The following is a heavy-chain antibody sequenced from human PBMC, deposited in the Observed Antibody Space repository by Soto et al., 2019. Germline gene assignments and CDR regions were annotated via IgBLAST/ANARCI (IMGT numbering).Heavy chain of an antibody. CDR3: ARQFEVISYYYYGMDV. V-gene: IGHV1-69*12. Sequence: QVQLVQSGAEVKKPGSSVKVSCKASGGTFSSYAISWVRQAPGQGLEWMGGIIPILGTAHYAQKLQGRVTITADESTSTAYMELSSLRSEDTAVYYCARQFEVISYYYYGMDVWGHGTTVTFSS. J-gene: IGHJ6*02. CDR1: GGTFSSYA. D-gene: IGHD3-16*02. CDR2: IIPILGTA.